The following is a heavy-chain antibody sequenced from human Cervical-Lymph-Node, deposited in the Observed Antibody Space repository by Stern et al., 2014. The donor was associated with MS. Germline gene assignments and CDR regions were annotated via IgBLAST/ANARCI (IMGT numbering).Heavy chain of an antibody. Sequence: EVQLVESGGGLVQPGGALRLSCAVSGFTFSSFGMNWVRQAPGKGLEWVSYISFDSAIIHYADSVKGRFPISRDDAKNSLYLQMNTLRAEDTALYYCTRDARAAAHDEYFQHWGQGTHVTVSS. CDR1: GFTFSSFG. CDR3: TRDARAAAHDEYFQH. J-gene: IGHJ1*01. CDR2: ISFDSAII. V-gene: IGHV3-48*01. D-gene: IGHD6-13*01.